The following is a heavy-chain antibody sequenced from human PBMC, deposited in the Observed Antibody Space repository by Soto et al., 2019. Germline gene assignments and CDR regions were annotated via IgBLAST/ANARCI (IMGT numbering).Heavy chain of an antibody. Sequence: QVQLVQSGAEVKKPGASVKVSCKASGYTFTSYYMHWVRQAPGQGLEWMGIINPSGGSTSYAQKFQGRVTMTRDTSTSTVYMELSSLRSEDTAVYYCARARTAVELLRYYYYYGMDVWGQGTTVTVSS. D-gene: IGHD3-10*01. V-gene: IGHV1-46*01. CDR3: ARARTAVELLRYYYYYGMDV. J-gene: IGHJ6*02. CDR2: INPSGGST. CDR1: GYTFTSYY.